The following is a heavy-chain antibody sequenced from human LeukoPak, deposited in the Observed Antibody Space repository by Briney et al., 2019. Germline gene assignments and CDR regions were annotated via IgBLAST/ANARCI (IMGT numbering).Heavy chain of an antibody. Sequence: ASVKVSCKASGYTFTNNYMHWVRQAPGQGLEWMAVINPSSTTTTYARKFQGRLTLTRDMSTTTDYMELSSLTSEDTAMYYCARDHSVEDRAWWFDPWGQGTLVTVSS. J-gene: IGHJ5*02. D-gene: IGHD4-23*01. V-gene: IGHV1-46*01. CDR3: ARDHSVEDRAWWFDP. CDR1: GYTFTNNY. CDR2: INPSSTTT.